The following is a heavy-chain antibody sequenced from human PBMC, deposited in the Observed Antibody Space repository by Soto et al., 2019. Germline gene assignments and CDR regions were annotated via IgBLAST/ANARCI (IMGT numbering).Heavy chain of an antibody. CDR1: GGSISSSSYY. CDR2: IYYSGST. Sequence: QLQLQESGPGLVKPSETLSLTCTVSGGSISSSSYYWGWIRQPPGKGLEWIGSIYYSGSTYYNPSLKSRVTIPGDTAKSQFSLKLSSVTAADTAVYYCARHGLIYSSYSYGMDVWGQGTTVTVSS. J-gene: IGHJ6*02. V-gene: IGHV4-39*01. CDR3: ARHGLIYSSYSYGMDV. D-gene: IGHD6-13*01.